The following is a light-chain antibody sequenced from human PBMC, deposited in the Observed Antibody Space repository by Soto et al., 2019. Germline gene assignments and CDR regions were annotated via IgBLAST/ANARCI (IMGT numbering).Light chain of an antibody. J-gene: IGLJ1*01. Sequence: QSVLTQPPSVSAAPGQKVTISCSGSSSNIGGNSVSWYQQLPGTAPKLLIYDDNKRPSGIPDRFSGSKSGTSATLGITGFQTGDEADYYCGSWDSSLSAYVFGTWTKVIVL. V-gene: IGLV1-51*01. CDR1: SSNIGGNS. CDR2: DDN. CDR3: GSWDSSLSAYV.